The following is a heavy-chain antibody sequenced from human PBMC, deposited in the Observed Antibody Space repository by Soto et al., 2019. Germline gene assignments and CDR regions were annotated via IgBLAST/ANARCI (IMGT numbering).Heavy chain of an antibody. V-gene: IGHV4-31*03. Sequence: TLPLTCTVSGGSISSGGYFWSWIRQHTEKDLEWIGYISYSGSTYYNPSLKSRVTISVDTSKNQFSLKLSSVNAADTAVYYCARENYDGSLALDYWGQGTLVS. CDR3: ARENYDGSLALDY. D-gene: IGHD3-22*01. CDR2: ISYSGST. CDR1: GGSISSGGYF. J-gene: IGHJ4*02.